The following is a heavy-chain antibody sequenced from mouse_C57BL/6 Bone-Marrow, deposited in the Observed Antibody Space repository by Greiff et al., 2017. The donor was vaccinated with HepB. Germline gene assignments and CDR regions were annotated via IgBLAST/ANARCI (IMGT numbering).Heavy chain of an antibody. CDR1: GFTFSDYY. Sequence: DVKLVESGGGLVQPGESLKLSCAASGFTFSDYYMYWVRQTPEKRLEWVAYISNGGGSTYYPDTVKGRFTISRDNAKNTLYLQMSRLKSEDTAMYYCARRGNGNLDYWGQGTLVTVSA. J-gene: IGHJ3*01. D-gene: IGHD2-1*01. CDR3: ARRGNGNLDY. CDR2: ISNGGGST. V-gene: IGHV5-12*01.